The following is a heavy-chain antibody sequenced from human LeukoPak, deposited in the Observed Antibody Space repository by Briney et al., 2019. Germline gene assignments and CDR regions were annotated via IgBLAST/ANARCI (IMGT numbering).Heavy chain of an antibody. CDR1: GFXLRTYV. CDR3: VRAQGYCSAGTCYFDL. D-gene: IGHD2-15*01. V-gene: IGHV3-64D*06. J-gene: IGHJ4*02. CDR2: ISGDGSST. Sequence: PGGSLRLSCSASGFXLRTYVIYWVRQAPGSGLEYVSAISGDGSSTHADSGKGRFTISRDNSKNTLFLQMSSLRPEDTAVYYCVRAQGYCSAGTCYFDLWGQGTLVTVSS.